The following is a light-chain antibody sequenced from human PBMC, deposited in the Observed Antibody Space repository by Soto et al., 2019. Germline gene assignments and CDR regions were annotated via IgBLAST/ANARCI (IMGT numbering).Light chain of an antibody. V-gene: IGLV4-69*02. CDR1: SGHNNYA. J-gene: IGLJ1*01. Sequence: QPVLTQSPSASASLGASVKLTCTLSSGHNNYAIAWHQQQPEKGPRYLMRLNSDGSHNKGGGIPDRFSGSSSGAERYLIISSLHSEDEADYYCQTWDAGILVFGTGTKVTVL. CDR3: QTWDAGILV. CDR2: LNSDGSH.